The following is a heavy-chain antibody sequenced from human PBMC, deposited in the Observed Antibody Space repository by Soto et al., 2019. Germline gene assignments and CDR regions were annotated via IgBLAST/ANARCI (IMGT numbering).Heavy chain of an antibody. CDR3: ATHPYYFDSSAFYT. D-gene: IGHD3-22*01. CDR1: GYSFTSYW. Sequence: PGESLKISCKGSGYSFTSYWIGWVRQMPGKGLEWMGIIYPGDSDTRYSPSFQGQVTISADKSISTAYLQWSSLKASDTAIYFCATHPYYFDSSAFYTWGQGTLVTVSS. V-gene: IGHV5-51*01. CDR2: IYPGDSDT. J-gene: IGHJ5*02.